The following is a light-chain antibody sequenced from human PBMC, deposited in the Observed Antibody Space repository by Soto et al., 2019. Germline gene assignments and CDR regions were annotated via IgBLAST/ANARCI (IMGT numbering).Light chain of an antibody. CDR3: SSYTSSDVV. CDR2: DVS. CDR1: SRDVGGYNY. V-gene: IGLV2-14*01. J-gene: IGLJ2*01. Sequence: QSVLTQPASVSGSPDRSSTISGTGTSRDVGGYNYVSWYQQHPGKAPKLMIYDVSNRPSGVSNRFSGSKSGNTASLTISGLQAEDEADYYCSSYTSSDVVFGGGTKLTVL.